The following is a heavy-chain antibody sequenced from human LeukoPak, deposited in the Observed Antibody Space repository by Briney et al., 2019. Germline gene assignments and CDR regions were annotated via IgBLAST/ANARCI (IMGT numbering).Heavy chain of an antibody. J-gene: IGHJ4*02. CDR2: IYYSGST. CDR1: GGSISSYY. CDR3: ARQKPSIVGATHYFDY. Sequence: SETLSLTCTVSGGSISSYYWGWIRQPPGKGLEWIGSIYYSGSTYYNPSLKSRVTISVDTSKNQFSLKLSSVTAADTAVYYCARQKPSIVGATHYFDYWGQGTLVTVSS. D-gene: IGHD1-26*01. V-gene: IGHV4-39*01.